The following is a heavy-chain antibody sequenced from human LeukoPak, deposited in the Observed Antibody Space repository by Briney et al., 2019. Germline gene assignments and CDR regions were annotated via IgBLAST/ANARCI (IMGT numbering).Heavy chain of an antibody. J-gene: IGHJ6*03. CDR3: ARGSVRGRYYYYYYMDV. CDR2: INHSGST. D-gene: IGHD2/OR15-2a*01. CDR1: GGSFSGYY. V-gene: IGHV4-34*01. Sequence: SETLSLTCAVYGGSFSGYYWSWIRQPPGKGLEWIGEINHSGSTNYNPSLKSRVTISVDTSKNQFSLKLSSVTAADTAVYYCARGSVRGRYYYYYYMDVWGKGTTVTVSS.